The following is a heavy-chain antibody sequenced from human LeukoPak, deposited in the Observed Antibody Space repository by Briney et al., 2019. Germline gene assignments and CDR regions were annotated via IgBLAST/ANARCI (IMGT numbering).Heavy chain of an antibody. Sequence: SETLSLTCAVSDYSISSGYYRGWIRQSPGKGLEWIGNIYQSGITNYNPSLQSRVTISIDTSKNQFSLKLNSVTAADTAVYYCTREVGYCSSISCQNWFDPWGQGTLVTVSS. D-gene: IGHD2-2*01. CDR3: TREVGYCSSISCQNWFDP. J-gene: IGHJ5*02. V-gene: IGHV4-38-2*02. CDR1: DYSISSGYY. CDR2: IYQSGIT.